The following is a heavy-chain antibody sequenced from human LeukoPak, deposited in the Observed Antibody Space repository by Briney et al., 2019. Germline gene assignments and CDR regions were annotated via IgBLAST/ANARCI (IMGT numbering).Heavy chain of an antibody. V-gene: IGHV4-38-2*02. CDR3: AKEVRPTLDSYYYYMDV. J-gene: IGHJ6*03. CDR2: ISHSGST. Sequence: SETLSLTCGVSGYSISCAYSWGWIRQPPGKGLEWIGSISHSGSTYYNPSLKSRVSMSVDTSKNQFSLRLTSLTAADTAVYYCAKEVRPTLDSYYYYMDVWGKGTTVTVSS. CDR1: GYSISCAYS. D-gene: IGHD3-10*01.